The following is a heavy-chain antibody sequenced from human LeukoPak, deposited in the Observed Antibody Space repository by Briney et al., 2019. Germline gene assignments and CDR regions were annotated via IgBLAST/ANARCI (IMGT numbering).Heavy chain of an antibody. CDR1: GGSFSGYY. V-gene: IGHV4-34*01. J-gene: IGHJ4*02. Sequence: TSETLSLTCAVYGGSFSGYYWSWIRQPPGKGLEWIGEINHSGSTNYNPSLKSRVTISVATSQNPFSLKLSSVTAADTAVYSCARGVLRLRLGELSLYDYWGQGTLVTVSS. CDR3: ARGVLRLRLGELSLYDY. CDR2: INHSGST. D-gene: IGHD3-16*02.